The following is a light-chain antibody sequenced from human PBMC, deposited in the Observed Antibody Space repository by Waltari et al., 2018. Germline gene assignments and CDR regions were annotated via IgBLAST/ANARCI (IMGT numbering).Light chain of an antibody. CDR1: QSVTNY. J-gene: IGKJ5*01. CDR3: QQRGTWPPIT. CDR2: HAS. Sequence: EIVLTQSPVILSLSPGETATLSCRASQSVTNYLAWYQQRPGQAPRLLIYHASNRATGIPARFSGSGSGTDFTLTINSLEPEDFAVYYCQQRGTWPPITFGQGIRLEIK. V-gene: IGKV3-11*01.